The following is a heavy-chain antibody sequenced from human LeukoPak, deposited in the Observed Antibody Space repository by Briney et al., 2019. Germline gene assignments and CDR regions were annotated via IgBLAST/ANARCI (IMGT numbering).Heavy chain of an antibody. CDR3: ARRATSERGHSYGLDY. CDR2: IKQDGSEK. CDR1: GFTLSTYW. J-gene: IGHJ4*02. V-gene: IGHV3-7*01. D-gene: IGHD5-18*01. Sequence: PGGSLRLSCAASGFTLSTYWMNWVRQAPGKGLEWVATIKQDGSEKYYVDSVKGRFTISRDNAKNSLYLQMNSLRAEDTAVYYCARRATSERGHSYGLDYWGQGTLVTVSS.